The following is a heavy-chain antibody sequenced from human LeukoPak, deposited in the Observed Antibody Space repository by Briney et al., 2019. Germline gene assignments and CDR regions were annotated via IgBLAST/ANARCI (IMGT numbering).Heavy chain of an antibody. J-gene: IGHJ4*02. Sequence: GSLRLSCAASGFTSSSYAMCCVREAPGKGLGGVSRIIANGDTIKYADSVKGRFTISRDNAKNTVLLQMNSLRVDDTAVYYCAKEGRIAAGTGDYFDYWGQGTLVTVSS. CDR3: AKEGRIAAGTGDYFDY. D-gene: IGHD6-13*01. CDR2: IIANGDTI. CDR1: GFTSSSYA. V-gene: IGHV3-23*01.